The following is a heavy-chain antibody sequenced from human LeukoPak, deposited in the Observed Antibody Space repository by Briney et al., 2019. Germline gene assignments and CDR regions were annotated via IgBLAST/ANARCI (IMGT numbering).Heavy chain of an antibody. D-gene: IGHD1-26*01. CDR2: ISWNSGTR. V-gene: IGHV3-9*03. CDR1: GFTFDDYA. CDR3: AKGNSGSYSLDWFDP. J-gene: IGHJ5*02. Sequence: GGSLSLSCAASGFTFDDYAMHWVRQAPGKGLEWVSGISWNSGTRGYADSVKGRFTISRDNAKNSLYLQMNSLRAEDMAFYYCAKGNSGSYSLDWFDPWGQGTLVTVSS.